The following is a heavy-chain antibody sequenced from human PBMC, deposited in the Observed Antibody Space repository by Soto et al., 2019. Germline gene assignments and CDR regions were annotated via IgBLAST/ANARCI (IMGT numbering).Heavy chain of an antibody. CDR3: ARRWAYSSSSFDY. J-gene: IGHJ4*02. CDR2: VYPPNSDT. CDR1: GYSFTSYW. Sequence: GESLKISCKGSGYSFTSYWIGWGRQTAGKGLEWMGIVYPPNSDTRYSPSFAGQVTISADKSVNSAYLQWSSLKASDTGMYFCARRWAYSSSSFDYWGQGTQVTVS. V-gene: IGHV5-51*01. D-gene: IGHD2-21*01.